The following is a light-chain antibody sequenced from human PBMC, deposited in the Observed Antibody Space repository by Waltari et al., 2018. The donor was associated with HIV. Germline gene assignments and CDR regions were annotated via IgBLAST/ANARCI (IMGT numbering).Light chain of an antibody. CDR2: GNN. V-gene: IGLV1-44*01. CDR3: AAWDDSLNGGV. J-gene: IGLJ3*02. Sequence: QSVLTQPPSASGTPGQRVTISCSGSSSNIGSNTVNWYQQLQGTAPKLLIYGNNQRPSGVPDRFSGSKSGTSASLAISGLQSEDEADYYCAAWDDSLNGGVFGGGTKLTVL. CDR1: SSNIGSNT.